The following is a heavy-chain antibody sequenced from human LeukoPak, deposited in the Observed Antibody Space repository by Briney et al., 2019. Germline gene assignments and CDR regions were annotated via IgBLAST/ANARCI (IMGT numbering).Heavy chain of an antibody. D-gene: IGHD1-26*01. CDR2: ISYDGSNK. CDR1: GFTFSSCA. J-gene: IGHJ4*02. CDR3: ARDLGELLGFDY. V-gene: IGHV3-30*04. Sequence: GGSLRLSCAASGFTFSSCAMHWVRQAPGKGLEWVAVISYDGSNKYYADSVKGRFTISRDNSKNTLYLQMNSLRAEDTAVYYCARDLGELLGFDYWGQGTLVTVSS.